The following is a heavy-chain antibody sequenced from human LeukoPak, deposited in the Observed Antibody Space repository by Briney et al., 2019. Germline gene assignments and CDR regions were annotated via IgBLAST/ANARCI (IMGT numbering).Heavy chain of an antibody. V-gene: IGHV3-21*01. Sequence: GGSLRLSCAASGFTFSSYSMNWVRQAPGKGLEWVSSISSSSSYIYYADSVKGRFTISRDNAKNSLYLQMNSLRAEDTAVYYCARDRSEEYYYDSSGSYFDYWGQGTLVTVSS. D-gene: IGHD3-22*01. CDR1: GFTFSSYS. CDR3: ARDRSEEYYYDSSGSYFDY. CDR2: ISSSSSYI. J-gene: IGHJ4*02.